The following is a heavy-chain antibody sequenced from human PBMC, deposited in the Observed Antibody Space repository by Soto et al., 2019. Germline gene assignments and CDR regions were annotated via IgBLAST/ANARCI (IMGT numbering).Heavy chain of an antibody. J-gene: IGHJ6*02. CDR2: FDPEDGET. CDR3: ATAGYSGYYYGMDV. Sequence: ASVKVSCKVSGYTLTELSMHWVRQAPGKGLEWMGGFDPEDGETIYAQKFQGRVTMTEDTSTGTAYMELSSLRSEDTAVYYCATAGYSGYYYGMDVWGQGTTVTVSS. V-gene: IGHV1-24*01. D-gene: IGHD4-4*01. CDR1: GYTLTELS.